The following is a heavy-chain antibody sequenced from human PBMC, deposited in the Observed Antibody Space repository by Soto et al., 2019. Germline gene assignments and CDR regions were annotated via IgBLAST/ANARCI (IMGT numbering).Heavy chain of an antibody. Sequence: GESLKISCKGSGYSFTSYWISWVRQMPGKGLEWMGRIDPSDSYTNYSPSFQGHVTISADKSISTAYLQWSSLKASDTAMYYCASQQLAQYAYYYGMDVWGQGTTVTVSS. J-gene: IGHJ6*02. CDR3: ASQQLAQYAYYYGMDV. D-gene: IGHD6-13*01. CDR2: IDPSDSYT. V-gene: IGHV5-10-1*01. CDR1: GYSFTSYW.